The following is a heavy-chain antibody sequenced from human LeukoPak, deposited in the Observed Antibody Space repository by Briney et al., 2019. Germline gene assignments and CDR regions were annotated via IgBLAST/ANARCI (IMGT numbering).Heavy chain of an antibody. CDR3: AKDKEQWLVSDFQH. V-gene: IGHV3-9*01. D-gene: IGHD6-19*01. CDR1: GFTFDDYA. J-gene: IGHJ1*01. CDR2: ISWNSGSI. Sequence: GGSLRLSCAASGFTFDDYAMHWVRQAPGKGLEWVSGISWNSGSIGYADSVKGRFTISRDNAKNSQYLQMNSLRAEDTALYYCAKDKEQWLVSDFQHWGQGTLVTVSS.